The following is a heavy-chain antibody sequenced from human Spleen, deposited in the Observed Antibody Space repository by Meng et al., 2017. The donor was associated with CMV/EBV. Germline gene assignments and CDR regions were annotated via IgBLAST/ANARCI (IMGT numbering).Heavy chain of an antibody. CDR2: ISSSSSTI. D-gene: IGHD4-11*01. Sequence: GESLKISCAASGFTFSDYSMNWVRQAPGKGLEWVSYISSSSSTIYYADSVKGRFTISRDNAKNSLYLQMNSLRAEDTAVYYCARDPRRMTTVTTSWFDPWGQGTLVTVSS. CDR3: ARDPRRMTTVTTSWFDP. CDR1: GFTFSDYS. J-gene: IGHJ5*02. V-gene: IGHV3-48*04.